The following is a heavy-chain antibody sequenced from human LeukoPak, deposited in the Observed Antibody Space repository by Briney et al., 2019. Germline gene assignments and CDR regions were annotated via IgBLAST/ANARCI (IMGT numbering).Heavy chain of an antibody. J-gene: IGHJ2*01. CDR1: GYTFTKYY. CDR2: INPSGGST. Sequence: ASVKVSCKSFGYTFTKYYMHWVRQAPGQGLEWMGIINPSGGSTSYAQKFQGRVTMTRDMSTTTVYMELSSLRSEDTAVYYCARVFGDGSPGWYFDLWGRGTLVTVSS. CDR3: ARVFGDGSPGWYFDL. D-gene: IGHD3-3*01. V-gene: IGHV1-46*01.